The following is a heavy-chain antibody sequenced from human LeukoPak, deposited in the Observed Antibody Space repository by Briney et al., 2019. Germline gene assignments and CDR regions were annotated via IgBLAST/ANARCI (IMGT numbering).Heavy chain of an antibody. CDR2: ISYDGSNK. Sequence: GGSLRPSCAASGFTFSSYAMHWVRQAPGKGLEWVAVISYDGSNKYYADSVKGRFTISRDNAKNSLYLQMNSLRAEDTALYYCAKDLDSSSWYGLDYWGQGTLVTVSS. V-gene: IGHV3-30-3*01. D-gene: IGHD6-13*01. J-gene: IGHJ4*02. CDR1: GFTFSSYA. CDR3: AKDLDSSSWYGLDY.